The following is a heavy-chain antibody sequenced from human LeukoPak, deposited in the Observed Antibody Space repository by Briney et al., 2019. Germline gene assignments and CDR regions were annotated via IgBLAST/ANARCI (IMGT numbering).Heavy chain of an antibody. CDR2: INPKSGGT. J-gene: IGHJ4*02. V-gene: IGHV1-2*02. D-gene: IGHD1-26*01. Sequence: ASVKVSCKASGYTFSGYYMHWVRQAPGQGLEWVGWINPKSGGTKYAEKFQGRVTLTRDTSINTAYMELSRLRSDDTAVYFCSSSPGATDFDYWGQGTLVTVSS. CDR1: GYTFSGYY. CDR3: SSSPGATDFDY.